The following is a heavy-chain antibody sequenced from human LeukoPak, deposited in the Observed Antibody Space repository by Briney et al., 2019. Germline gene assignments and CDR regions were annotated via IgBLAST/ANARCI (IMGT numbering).Heavy chain of an antibody. CDR1: GGSISSSNW. CDR2: IYHSGST. CDR3: ASLLYSSSWYSKGSDY. Sequence: SETLSLTCAVSGGSISSSNWWSWVRQPPGKGLEWIGEIYHSGSTNYNPPLKSRVTISVDKSKNQFSLKLSSVTAADTAVYYCASLLYSSSWYSKGSDYWGQGTLVTVSS. J-gene: IGHJ4*02. V-gene: IGHV4-4*02. D-gene: IGHD6-13*01.